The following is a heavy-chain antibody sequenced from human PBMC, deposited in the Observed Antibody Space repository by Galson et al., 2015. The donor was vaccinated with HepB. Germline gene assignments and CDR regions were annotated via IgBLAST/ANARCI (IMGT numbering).Heavy chain of an antibody. CDR1: GFMFSSYW. CDR2: IEQEGSEK. J-gene: IGHJ6*02. V-gene: IGHV3-7*03. CDR3: ARPQTPVTTTPSGYGLDV. Sequence: SCAASGFMFSSYWMTWVRQAPGKGLEWVANIEQEGSEKHYVDSVEGRFTISRDNAKNSLYLQMSSLRAEDTAVYYCARPQTPVTTTPSGYGLDVWGQGTTVTVSS. D-gene: IGHD4-17*01.